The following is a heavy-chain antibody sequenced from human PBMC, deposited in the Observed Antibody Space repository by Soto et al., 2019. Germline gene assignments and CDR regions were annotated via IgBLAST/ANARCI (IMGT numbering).Heavy chain of an antibody. D-gene: IGHD6-19*01. J-gene: IGHJ4*02. CDR3: ARQPDFPGIAVSGNGYFDY. CDR2: IYYSGST. V-gene: IGHV4-39*01. CDR1: GGSLTSTTYY. Sequence: SETLSLTCRVSGGSLTSTTYYWAWIRQPPGRGLEWLGSIYYSGSTFYNPSLKSRGTISIDVSKTQFSLKLRAVTAADTAIYYCARQPDFPGIAVSGNGYFDYWVQGTLVTVSS.